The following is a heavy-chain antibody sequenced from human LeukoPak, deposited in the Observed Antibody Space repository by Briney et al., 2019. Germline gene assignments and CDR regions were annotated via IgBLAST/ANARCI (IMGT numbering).Heavy chain of an antibody. CDR1: GYTFTSYY. D-gene: IGHD2-2*01. CDR2: INPSGGST. J-gene: IGHJ4*02. CDR3: ARADIVLLPAALGGGYYFDY. Sequence: ASVKVSCKASGYTFTSYYMHWVRQAPGQGLEWMGIINPSGGSTSYAQKFQGRVTMTRDTSTSTVYMELSSLRSEDTAVYYCARADIVLLPAALGGGYYFDYWGQGTLVTVSS. V-gene: IGHV1-46*01.